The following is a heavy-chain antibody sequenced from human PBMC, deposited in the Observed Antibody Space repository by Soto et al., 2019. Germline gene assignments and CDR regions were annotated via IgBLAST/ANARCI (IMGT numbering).Heavy chain of an antibody. V-gene: IGHV5-51*01. CDR3: ARRYCSSTSCYNWSEP. CDR2: IYPGDSDT. CDR1: GYSFTSYW. D-gene: IGHD2-2*01. Sequence: PGESLKISCKGSGYSFTSYWIGWVRQMPGKGLEWMGIIYPGDSDTRYSPSFQGQVTISADKSISTAYLQWSSLKASDTAMYYCARRYCSSTSCYNWSEPWGQGTLVTVSS. J-gene: IGHJ5*02.